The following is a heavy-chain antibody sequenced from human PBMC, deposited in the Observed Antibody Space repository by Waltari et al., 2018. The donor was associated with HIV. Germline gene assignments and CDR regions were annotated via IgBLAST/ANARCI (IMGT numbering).Heavy chain of an antibody. CDR2: IYSGGSR. D-gene: IGHD1-26*01. CDR3: ARYPRSSGYYGMDV. V-gene: IGHV3-53*01. Sequence: EVQLVESGGGLIEPGGSLRLSCAASGLTVSSNYMSWVRQALGKGLEWVSVIYSGGSRYYADSVKGRFTISRDNSKNTLSLHMNSLGPEDTAVYYCARYPRSSGYYGMDVWGQGTTVTVSS. J-gene: IGHJ6*02. CDR1: GLTVSSNY.